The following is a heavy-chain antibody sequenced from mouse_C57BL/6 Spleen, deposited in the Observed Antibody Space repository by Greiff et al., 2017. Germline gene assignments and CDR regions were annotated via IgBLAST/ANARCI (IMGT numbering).Heavy chain of an antibody. CDR3: ARKLDSSGLDY. CDR2: IDPSDSET. CDR1: GYTFTSYW. J-gene: IGHJ2*01. V-gene: IGHV1-52*01. D-gene: IGHD3-2*02. Sequence: QVQLKQPGAELVRPGSSVKLSCKASGYTFTSYWMHWVKQRPIQGLEWIGNIDPSDSETHYNQKFKDKATLTVDKSSSTAYMQLSSLTSEDSAVYYCARKLDSSGLDYWGQGTTLTVSS.